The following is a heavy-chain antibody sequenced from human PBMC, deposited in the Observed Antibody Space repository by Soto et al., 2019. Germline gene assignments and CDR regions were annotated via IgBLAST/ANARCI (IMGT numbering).Heavy chain of an antibody. J-gene: IGHJ5*02. CDR1: GVSISNSNW. CDR3: ARDGYSSSFDP. CDR2: IAHSGTT. D-gene: IGHD6-6*01. V-gene: IGHV4-4*02. Sequence: QVQLQESGPGLVKPSGTLSLTCAVSGVSISNSNWRHWVRQPPGKGLEWIGGIAHSGTTNYNPSLKSRVTISVDKSKNQFSLKLTSATAADTAVYYCARDGYSSSFDPWGQGTLVTVSS.